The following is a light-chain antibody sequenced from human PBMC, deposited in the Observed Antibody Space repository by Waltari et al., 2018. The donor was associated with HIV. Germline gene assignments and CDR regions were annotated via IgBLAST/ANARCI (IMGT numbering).Light chain of an antibody. Sequence: QTVVTPEPSLTVAPAGTVTRTCGSVPGPVSSGHYANWFQQKPGQPPMHLFYRSDRRPSATPARFSAALVGDRATLTLSNVWPDDQADYFCMLFFRSSYLFGGGTRVTVL. J-gene: IGLJ2*01. CDR2: RSD. CDR3: MLFFRSSYL. V-gene: IGLV7-43*01. CDR1: PGPVSSGHY.